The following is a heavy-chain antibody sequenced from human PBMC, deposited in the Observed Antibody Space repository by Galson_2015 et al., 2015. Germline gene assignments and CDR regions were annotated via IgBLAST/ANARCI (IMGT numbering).Heavy chain of an antibody. D-gene: IGHD3-16*02. Sequence: SETLSLTCAVYGGSFSGYYWSWIRQPPGKGLEWIGEINHSGSTNYNPSLKSRVTISVDTSKNQFSLKLSSVTAADTAVYYCARGRVWGSYRHPQADYWGQGTLVTVSS. CDR3: ARGRVWGSYRHPQADY. J-gene: IGHJ4*02. CDR2: INHSGST. CDR1: GGSFSGYY. V-gene: IGHV4-34*01.